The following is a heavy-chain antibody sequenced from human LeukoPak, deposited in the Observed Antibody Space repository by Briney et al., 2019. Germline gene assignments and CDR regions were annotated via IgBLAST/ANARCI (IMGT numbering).Heavy chain of an antibody. D-gene: IGHD2-15*01. V-gene: IGHV3-30*03. CDR2: ISYDGSNQ. J-gene: IGHJ4*02. CDR3: ARDYESYCTSGTCHSPPAY. CDR1: GFAFRTFG. Sequence: PGGSLRLSCAASGFAFRTFGMHWVRQAPGKGLEWVAVISYDGSNQYYAGSVRGRFTISRDNSRNTVYLQMNSLRADDTAVSYCARDYESYCTSGTCHSPPAYWGQGTPVTVSS.